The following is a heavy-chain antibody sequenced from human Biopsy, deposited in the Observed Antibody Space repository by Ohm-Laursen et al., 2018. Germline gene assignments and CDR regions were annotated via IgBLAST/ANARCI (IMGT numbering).Heavy chain of an antibody. Sequence: SDTLSLTCNVSGGSISSRNHYWGWLRQPPGKGLEWIGHVYYSGSTFYNSSLESRVTISVDTSKNQFSLNLSPVTGADTAVYYCARHPTGFWFDPWGQGTLVTVSS. CDR2: VYYSGST. CDR3: ARHPTGFWFDP. J-gene: IGHJ5*02. V-gene: IGHV4-39*01. CDR1: GGSISSRNHY.